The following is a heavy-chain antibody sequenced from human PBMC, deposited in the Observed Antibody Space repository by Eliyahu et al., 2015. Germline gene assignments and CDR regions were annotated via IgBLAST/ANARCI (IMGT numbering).Heavy chain of an antibody. CDR2: SXHDGNS. CDR3: ASRSSSHQNNYILDV. V-gene: IGHV4-4*02. D-gene: IGHD2-2*01. J-gene: IGHJ6*02. CDR1: GXXXSSSAW. Sequence: QVQLQESGPRLVKPSGTLSLTCAVXGXXXSSSAWWSWVRXPPGKGLEWIGESXHDGNSNYNLALESRATISVDKSKNEFSLNLNSVTAADTAVYYCASRSSSHQNNYILDVWGQGTTVTVSS.